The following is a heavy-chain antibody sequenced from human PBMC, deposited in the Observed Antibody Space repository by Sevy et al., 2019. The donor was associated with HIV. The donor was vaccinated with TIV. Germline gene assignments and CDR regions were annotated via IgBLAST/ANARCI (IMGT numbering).Heavy chain of an antibody. D-gene: IGHD6-19*01. Sequence: ASVKVSCKASGYTFTGHYMHWVRQAPGQGLEWMGRINPKSGGTNYAQKFQGRVTRTRDTSIITAYMGLSSLRSDDTAVYYCARADNIGWSTLDAFDLWGQGTMVTVSS. J-gene: IGHJ3*01. CDR2: INPKSGGT. CDR3: ARADNIGWSTLDAFDL. CDR1: GYTFTGHY. V-gene: IGHV1-2*06.